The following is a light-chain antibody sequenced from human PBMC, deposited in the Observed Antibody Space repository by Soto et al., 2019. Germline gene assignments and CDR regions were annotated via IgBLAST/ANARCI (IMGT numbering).Light chain of an antibody. CDR1: SSDVGDYDS. CDR3: TSYTSGNTRV. CDR2: QVT. Sequence: QSVLTQPASVSGSPGQSITISCTGSSSDVGDYDSVSWCQQHPGKAPKDIIYQVTNRPSGVSSRVSASKSGNTASLTISGLQAEDEADYYCTSYTSGNTRVFGTGTKVTVL. V-gene: IGLV2-14*01. J-gene: IGLJ1*01.